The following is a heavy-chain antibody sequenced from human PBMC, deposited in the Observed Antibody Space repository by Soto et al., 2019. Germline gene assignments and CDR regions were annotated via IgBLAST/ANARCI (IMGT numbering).Heavy chain of an antibody. Sequence: QLVQSGAEVKQPGASVRVSCKASGYTFTSHAMHWVRQAPGQSLEWMGWINSANGNTKYSQKFKGRATITRDTSASTAYMELSSLRSEDTAVYFCARGSSDWLPYFDYWGQGSLVTVSS. J-gene: IGHJ4*02. CDR3: ARGSSDWLPYFDY. CDR2: INSANGNT. D-gene: IGHD3-9*01. V-gene: IGHV1-3*01. CDR1: GYTFTSHA.